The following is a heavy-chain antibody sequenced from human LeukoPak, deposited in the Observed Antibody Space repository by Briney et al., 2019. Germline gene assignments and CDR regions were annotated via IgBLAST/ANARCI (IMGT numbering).Heavy chain of an antibody. Sequence: GASVKVSCKASGYTFTGYYMHWVRQAPGQGLEWMGWINPNSGGTNYAQDFHGRVTMTRDTSISTAYMELSRLRSDDTAVYYCAREVIVATIFRWFDPWGQGTLVTVSS. V-gene: IGHV1-2*02. J-gene: IGHJ5*02. CDR2: INPNSGGT. CDR1: GYTFTGYY. D-gene: IGHD5-12*01. CDR3: AREVIVATIFRWFDP.